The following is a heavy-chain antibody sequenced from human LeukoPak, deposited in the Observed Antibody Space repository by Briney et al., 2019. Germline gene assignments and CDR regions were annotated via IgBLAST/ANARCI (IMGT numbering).Heavy chain of an antibody. J-gene: IGHJ6*02. CDR2: IYYSGST. CDR1: GGSISSYY. Sequence: SSETLSLTCTVSGGSISSYYWSWMRQPPGKGLEWIGYIYYSGSTNYNPSLKSRVTISVDTSKNQFSLKLSSVTAADTAVYYCARGPYSSSWYVYYYGMDVWGQGTTVTVSS. V-gene: IGHV4-59*01. D-gene: IGHD6-13*01. CDR3: ARGPYSSSWYVYYYGMDV.